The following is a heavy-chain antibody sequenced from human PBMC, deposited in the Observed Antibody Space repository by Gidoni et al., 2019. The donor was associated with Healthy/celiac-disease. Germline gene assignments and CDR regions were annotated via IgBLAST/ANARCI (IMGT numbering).Heavy chain of an antibody. CDR2: IWYDGSNK. V-gene: IGHV3-33*01. CDR3: ASTREQLVWSEIGYGMDV. D-gene: IGHD6-13*01. J-gene: IGHJ6*02. CDR1: GFTFSSYG. Sequence: QVQLVASGGGVVQPGRSLRLSCAASGFTFSSYGMHWVRQAPGKGLEWVAVIWYDGSNKYYADSVKGRFTISRDNSKNTLYLQMNSLRAEDTAVYYCASTREQLVWSEIGYGMDVWGQGTTVTVSS.